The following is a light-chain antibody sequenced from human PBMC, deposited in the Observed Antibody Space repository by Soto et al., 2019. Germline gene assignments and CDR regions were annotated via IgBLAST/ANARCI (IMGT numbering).Light chain of an antibody. CDR3: QQYENLPT. J-gene: IGKJ5*01. Sequence: DIQMTQSPSSMSASVGYRVTITCQASQNIKNYLNWYQQKPGRAPKILIYDASNLEAGVPSRFMGSGSGTDFTFTISRMTPEDIATDYCQQYENLPTFGQGTRLEIK. CDR2: DAS. V-gene: IGKV1-33*01. CDR1: QNIKNY.